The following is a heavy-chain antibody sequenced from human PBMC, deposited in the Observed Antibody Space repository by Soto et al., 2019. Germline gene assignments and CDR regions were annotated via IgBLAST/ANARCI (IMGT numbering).Heavy chain of an antibody. CDR2: IWYDGSNK. Sequence: GSLRLSCATSGFIFSTYDIHWVRQAPGKGLEWVAVIWYDGSNKYYADSVEGRFTVSRDNSKNTLYLQMNSLRAEDTAVYYCARDWRRFFDYWGQGTPVTVSS. CDR1: GFIFSTYD. CDR3: ARDWRRFFDY. J-gene: IGHJ4*02. V-gene: IGHV3-33*01.